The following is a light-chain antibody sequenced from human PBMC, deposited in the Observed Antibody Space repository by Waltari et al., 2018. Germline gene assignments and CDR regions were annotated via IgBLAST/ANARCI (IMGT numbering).Light chain of an antibody. CDR2: KAS. J-gene: IGKJ2*03. CDR3: QQYQSYPRPS. V-gene: IGKV1-5*03. Sequence: DVQLTKSPSTLSASVGDRVTITCRASQSISNWLAWYQQSPGKAPKLLIYKASTLESGVPSRFSGSGSETEVTLTISSLQPDDFASYYCQQYQSYPRPSFGQGTKLEI. CDR1: QSISNW.